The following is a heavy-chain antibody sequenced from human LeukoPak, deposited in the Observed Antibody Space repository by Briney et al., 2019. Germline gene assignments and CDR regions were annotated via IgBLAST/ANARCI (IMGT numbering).Heavy chain of an antibody. CDR1: GFTFSSYA. V-gene: IGHV3-23*01. CDR3: AKSCQVGRVLCPDY. J-gene: IGHJ4*02. D-gene: IGHD3-10*01. CDR2: ISGSGGST. Sequence: GGSLRLSCAASGFTFSSYAMSWDRQAPGKGLEWVSAISGSGGSTYYADSVKGRFTISRDNSKNTLYLQMNSLRAEDTAVYYCAKSCQVGRVLCPDYWGQGTLVTVSS.